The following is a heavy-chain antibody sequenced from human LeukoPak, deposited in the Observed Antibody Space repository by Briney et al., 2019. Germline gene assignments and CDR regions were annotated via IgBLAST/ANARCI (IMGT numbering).Heavy chain of an antibody. CDR2: IKHSGSS. D-gene: IGHD4-11*01. CDR3: AREGVTNAFDV. V-gene: IGHV4-38-2*02. Sequence: SETLSLTCTVSGYSISSGYYWSWIRPSPGKGLEWIAEIKHSGSSNYNPSLKSRLTISLDTSKNQFSLKLSSVTAADTAVYYCAREGVTNAFDVWGQGTMVTVSS. J-gene: IGHJ3*01. CDR1: GYSISSGYY.